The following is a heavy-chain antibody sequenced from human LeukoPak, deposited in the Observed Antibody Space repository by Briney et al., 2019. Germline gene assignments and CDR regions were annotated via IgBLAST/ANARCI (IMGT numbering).Heavy chain of an antibody. D-gene: IGHD5-18*01. Sequence: SETLSLTCTVSGGSISSYYWSWIRQPPGKGLEWIGYISYSGTTSYDPSLKSRVTMSLDTSKNQFSLKLSSVTAADTAVYYCARDGDTAMILFAFDIWGQGTMVTVSS. V-gene: IGHV4-59*12. CDR2: ISYSGTT. J-gene: IGHJ3*02. CDR1: GGSISSYY. CDR3: ARDGDTAMILFAFDI.